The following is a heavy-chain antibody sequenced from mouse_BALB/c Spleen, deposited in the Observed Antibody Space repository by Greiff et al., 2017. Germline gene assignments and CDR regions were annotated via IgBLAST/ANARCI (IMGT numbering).Heavy chain of an antibody. CDR1: GYTFTSYW. CDR2: IYPGNSDT. Sequence: EVQLQQSGTVLARPGASVKMSCKASGYTFTSYWMHWVKQRPGQGLEWIGAIYPGNSDTSYNQKFKGKAKLTAVTSTSTAYMELSSLTNEDSAVYYCTRSGDGSSYGAMDYWGQGTSVTVSS. CDR3: TRSGDGSSYGAMDY. V-gene: IGHV1-5*01. D-gene: IGHD1-1*01. J-gene: IGHJ4*01.